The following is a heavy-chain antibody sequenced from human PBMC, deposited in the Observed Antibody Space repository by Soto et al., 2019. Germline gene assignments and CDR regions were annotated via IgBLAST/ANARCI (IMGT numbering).Heavy chain of an antibody. CDR2: IYSGGST. V-gene: IGHV3-66*01. J-gene: IGHJ4*02. CDR3: ARDWSSSWINYFDY. D-gene: IGHD6-13*01. Sequence: GGSLRLSCAASGFTVSSNYMSWVRQAPGKGLEWVSVIYSGGSTYYADSVKGRFTISRDNSKNTLYLQMNSLRAEDTAVYYCARDWSSSWINYFDYWGQGTLVTVSS. CDR1: GFTVSSNY.